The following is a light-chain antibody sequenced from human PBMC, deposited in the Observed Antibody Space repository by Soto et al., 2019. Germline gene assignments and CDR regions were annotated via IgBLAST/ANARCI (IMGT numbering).Light chain of an antibody. V-gene: IGLV2-14*01. J-gene: IGLJ2*01. Sequence: QSALTQPASVSGSPGQSITISCTGTSSDVGGYNYVSWYQQHPGKDPKLMIHEVSNRPSGVSSRFSGSKSGNTASLTISALQADDEADYYCSSYTTNTTPLVFGGGTKLTVL. CDR3: SSYTTNTTPLV. CDR1: SSDVGGYNY. CDR2: EVS.